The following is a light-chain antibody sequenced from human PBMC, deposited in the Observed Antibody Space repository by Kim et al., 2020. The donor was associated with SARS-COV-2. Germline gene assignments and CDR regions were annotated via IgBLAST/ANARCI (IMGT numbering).Light chain of an antibody. J-gene: IGLJ2*01. Sequence: SYELTQPPSVSVSPGQTASITCSGDKLGDKYACWYQQKPGQSPVLVIYQDSKRPSGIPERFSGSNPGNTATLTISGTQAMDEADYYCQAWDSSTEVLFGG. CDR1: KLGDKY. CDR3: QAWDSSTEVL. V-gene: IGLV3-1*01. CDR2: QDS.